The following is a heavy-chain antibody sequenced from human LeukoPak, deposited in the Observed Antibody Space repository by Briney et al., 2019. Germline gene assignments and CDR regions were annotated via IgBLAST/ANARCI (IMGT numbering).Heavy chain of an antibody. CDR1: GGSIRSYY. D-gene: IGHD3-22*01. CDR2: IYTSGST. J-gene: IGHJ4*02. Sequence: SETLSLTCTVSGGSIRSYYWSWIRQPPGKGLEWIGYIYTSGSTNYNPSLKSRVTISVDASKNQFSLKLSSVTAADTAVYYCARQGVTSYDSSGYYPIDYWGQGTLVTVSS. CDR3: ARQGVTSYDSSGYYPIDY. V-gene: IGHV4-4*09.